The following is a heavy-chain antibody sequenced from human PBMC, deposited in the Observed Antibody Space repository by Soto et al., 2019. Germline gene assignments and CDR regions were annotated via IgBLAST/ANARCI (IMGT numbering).Heavy chain of an antibody. CDR2: ISSSGSTI. CDR3: ARDCGGDCYSSYCQH. J-gene: IGHJ1*01. D-gene: IGHD2-21*02. CDR1: GFTFSSYE. Sequence: EVQLVESGGGLVQPGGSLRLSCAASGFTFSSYEMNWVRQAPGTGLEWVSYISSSGSTIYYADSVKGRFTSSRDNAKNSLYLQMNSLRAEDTAVYYCARDCGGDCYSSYCQHWGQGTLVTVSS. V-gene: IGHV3-48*03.